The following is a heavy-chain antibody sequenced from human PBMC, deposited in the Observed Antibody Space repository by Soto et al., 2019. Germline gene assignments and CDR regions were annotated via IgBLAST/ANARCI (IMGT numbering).Heavy chain of an antibody. CDR1: GFTFSSYA. D-gene: IGHD5-18*01. V-gene: IGHV3-23*01. J-gene: IGHJ4*02. CDR2: ISNSGGNT. Sequence: EVQLLESGGGLVQPGGSLRLSCEASGFTFSSYAMCWVRQAPGKGPEWLSAISNSGGNTYYADSVKGRFTISRDNSKNTLFLQMNSLRAEDTALYYCAKVGDTSKVTADSWGQGTLVTVSS. CDR3: AKVGDTSKVTADS.